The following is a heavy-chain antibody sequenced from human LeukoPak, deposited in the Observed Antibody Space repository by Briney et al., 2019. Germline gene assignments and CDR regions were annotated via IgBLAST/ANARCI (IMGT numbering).Heavy chain of an antibody. V-gene: IGHV3-7*01. J-gene: IGHJ4*02. CDR2: IKEDGSER. CDR1: GFTFSTYW. CDR3: ASLVSARYYGDFLDN. D-gene: IGHD3-10*01. Sequence: GGYLRLSCAASGFTFSTYWMTWVRQAPGQGLEWVANIKEDGSERYYGVSVRGRFTISRDNAKNSLYLQMNSLRVEDTAFYYCASLVSARYYGDFLDNWGQGALVTVSS.